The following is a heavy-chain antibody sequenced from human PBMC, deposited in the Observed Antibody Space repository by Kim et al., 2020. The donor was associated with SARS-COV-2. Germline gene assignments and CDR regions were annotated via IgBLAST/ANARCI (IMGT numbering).Heavy chain of an antibody. J-gene: IGHJ4*02. CDR3: TRVGYCSGGSCPPVGY. CDR2: IRSKAYGGTT. Sequence: GGSLRLSCTASGFTFGDYAMSWVRQAPGKGLEWVGFIRSKAYGGTTEYAASVKGRFTISRDDSKSIAYLQMNSLKTEDTAVYYCTRVGYCSGGSCPPVGYWGQGALVTVSS. CDR1: GFTFGDYA. V-gene: IGHV3-49*04. D-gene: IGHD2-15*01.